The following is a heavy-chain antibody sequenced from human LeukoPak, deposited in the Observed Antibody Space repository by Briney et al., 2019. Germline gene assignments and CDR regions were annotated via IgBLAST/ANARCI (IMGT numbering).Heavy chain of an antibody. CDR3: ARVAENWKPWGYYFDY. Sequence: SVKVSCKASGGTFSSYAVSWVRQAPGQGLEWMGRIIPIFGTANYAQKFQGRVTITTDESTSTAYMELSSLRSEDTAVYYCARVAENWKPWGYYFDYWGQGTLVTVSS. CDR2: IIPIFGTA. V-gene: IGHV1-69*05. CDR1: GGTFSSYA. D-gene: IGHD1-1*01. J-gene: IGHJ4*02.